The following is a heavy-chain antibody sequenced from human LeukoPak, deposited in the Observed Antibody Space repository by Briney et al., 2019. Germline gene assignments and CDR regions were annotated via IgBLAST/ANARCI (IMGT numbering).Heavy chain of an antibody. CDR1: GGTFSSYT. Sequence: ASVTVSCKASGGTFSSYTISWVRQAPGQGLDGMGGSIPILCMENYAQKFQGRVTITANKATSTDYMELSSLRSEDTAVYYCARDPHGGIRYCSGGSCQSYYYYGMDVWGQGTTVTVSS. D-gene: IGHD2-15*01. CDR2: SIPILCME. CDR3: ARDPHGGIRYCSGGSCQSYYYYGMDV. V-gene: IGHV1-69*10. J-gene: IGHJ6*02.